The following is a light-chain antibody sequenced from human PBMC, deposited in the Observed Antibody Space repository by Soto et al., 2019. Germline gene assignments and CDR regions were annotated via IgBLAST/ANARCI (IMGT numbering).Light chain of an antibody. CDR1: SSDIGGYNF. Sequence: QSVLTQPASVSGSPGQSITISCTGTSSDIGGYNFVSWYRQHPGKTPILLIYAVTNRPSGIPDRFSGSKSGNTASLTISGLQAEDEADYYGTSYTTSSTLVFGGGTKLTVL. V-gene: IGLV2-14*01. CDR2: AVT. CDR3: TSYTTSSTLV. J-gene: IGLJ2*01.